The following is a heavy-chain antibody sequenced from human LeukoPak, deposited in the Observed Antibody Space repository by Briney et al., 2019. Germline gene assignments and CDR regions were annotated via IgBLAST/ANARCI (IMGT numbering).Heavy chain of an antibody. CDR3: AITVAGTVGNDY. J-gene: IGHJ4*02. Sequence: ASVKVSCKASGYTFTSYDTNWVRQATGQGLEWMGWMNPNSGNTGYAQKFQGRVTMTRNTSISTAYMELSSLRSEDTAVYYCAITVAGTVGNDYWGQGTLVTVSS. D-gene: IGHD6-19*01. V-gene: IGHV1-8*01. CDR2: MNPNSGNT. CDR1: GYTFTSYD.